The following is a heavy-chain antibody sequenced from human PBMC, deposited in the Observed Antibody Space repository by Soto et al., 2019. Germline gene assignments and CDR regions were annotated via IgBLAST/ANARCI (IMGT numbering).Heavy chain of an antibody. CDR3: GNLVEEPRY. Sequence: EVHLLEAGGGLVQTGGSLRLSCAASGFTFSNNAMSWVRQAPGKGLEWVSAIADIGGSTYYPDSVKGRFTISRDNSRDTLYLQMNSMRVEDTAVYYCGNLVEEPRYRGQGTLVIVSS. V-gene: IGHV3-23*01. J-gene: IGHJ4*01. CDR1: GFTFSNNA. D-gene: IGHD1-26*01. CDR2: IADIGGST.